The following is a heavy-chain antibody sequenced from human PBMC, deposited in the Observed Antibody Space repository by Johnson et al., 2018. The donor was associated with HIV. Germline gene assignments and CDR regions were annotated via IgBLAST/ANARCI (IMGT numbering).Heavy chain of an antibody. J-gene: IGHJ3*02. CDR1: GFSFSSNY. V-gene: IGHV3-66*01. D-gene: IGHD3-3*01. CDR2: IFSGGST. Sequence: VQLVESGGGVVQAGRSLRLSCAASGFSFSSNYMSWVRQAPGKGLAGVSVIFSGGSTYYADRVKGGFTISRDNSKNTLYLQMNSLRAEDTAVYYCARLIVGGAFDIWGQGTMVTVSS. CDR3: ARLIVGGAFDI.